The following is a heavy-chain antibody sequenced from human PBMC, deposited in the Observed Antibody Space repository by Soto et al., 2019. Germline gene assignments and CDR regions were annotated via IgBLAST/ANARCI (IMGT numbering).Heavy chain of an antibody. CDR3: ARLPSRHLVDY. D-gene: IGHD3-3*02. V-gene: IGHV4-39*01. Sequence: PSETLSLTCTASGSSINSSGYYWGWIRQPPGKGLEWIGSMFYGVSTYYNPSLKSRVTVSVDTSKNQFSPNLRSVTAADTAVYYCARLPSRHLVDYWGQGTLVTVSS. CDR2: MFYGVST. CDR1: GSSINSSGYY. J-gene: IGHJ4*02.